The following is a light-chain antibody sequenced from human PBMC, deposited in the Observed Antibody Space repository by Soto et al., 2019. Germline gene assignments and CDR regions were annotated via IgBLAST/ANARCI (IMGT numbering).Light chain of an antibody. J-gene: IGKJ1*01. CDR2: KAS. CDR3: QQYNSYSPWT. CDR1: QSISSW. V-gene: IGKV1-5*03. Sequence: IQMTQSPSSLSASVGDRVTITCRASQSISSWLAWYQQKPGKAPKLLIYKASSLESGVPSRFSGSGSGTEFTLTISSLQPDDFATYYCQQYNSYSPWTFGQGTKVDI.